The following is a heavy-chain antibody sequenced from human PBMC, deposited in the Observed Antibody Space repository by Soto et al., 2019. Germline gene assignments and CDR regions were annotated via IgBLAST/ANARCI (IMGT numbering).Heavy chain of an antibody. J-gene: IGHJ4*02. Sequence: QITLKESGPTLVKPTETLTLTCSFSGFSFSDGAVGVGWVRQSPGKATECLALCYWYDDKWYIPSLRPRLTGGQDKSRIHVVLSMRQIDPLHTATYYCALGRRRDSCWGGDCYYFDDCVQGILVTCSS. CDR3: ALGRRRDSCWGGDCYYFDD. CDR2: CYWYDDK. V-gene: IGHV2-5*01. CDR1: GFSFSDGAVG. D-gene: IGHD2-21*01.